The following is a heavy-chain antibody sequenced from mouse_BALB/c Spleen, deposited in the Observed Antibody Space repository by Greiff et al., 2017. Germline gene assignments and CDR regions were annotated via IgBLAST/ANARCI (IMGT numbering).Heavy chain of an antibody. CDR1: GYAFSSYW. D-gene: IGHD2-1*01. CDR2: IYPGDGDT. J-gene: IGHJ2*01. Sequence: LQESGAELVRPGSSVKISCKASGYAFSSYWMNWVKQRPGQGLEWIGQIYPGDGDTNYNGKFKGKATLTADKSSSTAYMQLSSLTSEDSAVYFCARGAYGNYYFDYWGQGTTLTVSS. V-gene: IGHV1-80*01. CDR3: ARGAYGNYYFDY.